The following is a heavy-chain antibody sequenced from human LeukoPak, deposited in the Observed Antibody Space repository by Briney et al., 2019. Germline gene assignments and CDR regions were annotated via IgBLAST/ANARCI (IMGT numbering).Heavy chain of an antibody. J-gene: IGHJ4*02. D-gene: IGHD1-7*01. CDR2: IIPIFGTA. Sequence: SVKVSCKASGGTFSSYAISWARQAPGQGLEWMGGIIPIFGTANYAQKFQGRVTITTDESTSTAYMELSSLRSEDTAVYYCASYGTLELPYYFDYWGQGTLVTVSS. CDR1: GGTFSSYA. CDR3: ASYGTLELPYYFDY. V-gene: IGHV1-69*05.